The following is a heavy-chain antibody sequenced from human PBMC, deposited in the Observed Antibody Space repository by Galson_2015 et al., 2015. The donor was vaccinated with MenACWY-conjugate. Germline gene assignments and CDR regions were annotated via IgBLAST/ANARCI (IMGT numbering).Heavy chain of an antibody. CDR3: ARGPYYYDSADAFDI. J-gene: IGHJ3*02. D-gene: IGHD3-22*01. Sequence: SETLSLTCTVSGGSISSYYWSWIRQPPGKGLEWIGYIYYSGSTNYNPSLKSRVTISVDTSKNQFSLKLSSVAAADTAVYYCARGPYYYDSADAFDIWGQGTMVTVSS. CDR2: IYYSGST. CDR1: GGSISSYY. V-gene: IGHV4-59*01.